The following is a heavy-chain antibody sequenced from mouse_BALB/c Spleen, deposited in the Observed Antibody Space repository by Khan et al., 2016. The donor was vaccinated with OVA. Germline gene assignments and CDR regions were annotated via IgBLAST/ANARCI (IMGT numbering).Heavy chain of an antibody. CDR1: GYAFSNYW. CDR2: IYPGDGDT. J-gene: IGHJ3*01. V-gene: IGHV1-80*01. Sequence: QVQLQQSGAELVRPGSSVKISCKASGYAFSNYWMNWVKQRPGQGLEWIGQIYPGDGDTSFNGKFRGKATLTADKSSSTAYMQLSSLTSEDSAVYLCASSGYDYFAYWGQGTLVTVSA. CDR3: ASSGYDYFAY. D-gene: IGHD2-14*01.